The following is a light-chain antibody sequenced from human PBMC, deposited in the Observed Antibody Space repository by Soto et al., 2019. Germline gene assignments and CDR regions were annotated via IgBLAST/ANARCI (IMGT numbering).Light chain of an antibody. CDR2: GAS. V-gene: IGKV3-20*01. J-gene: IGKJ2*01. Sequence: EIVLTQSPGTLSLSPGERATLSCRASQSVSSSYLAWYQQKPGQAPRLLIYGASSRATGIPDRFSGSGSGTDFTLTISRLEPEDFAVYYCHQYGSLPRYTFGQGTQVEIK. CDR3: HQYGSLPRYT. CDR1: QSVSSSY.